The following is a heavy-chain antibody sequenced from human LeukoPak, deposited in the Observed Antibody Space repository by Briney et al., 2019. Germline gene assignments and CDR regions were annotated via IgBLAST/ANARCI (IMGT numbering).Heavy chain of an antibody. D-gene: IGHD3-10*01. V-gene: IGHV4-38-2*01. CDR3: GGGGGGRPGAASGGFDF. CDR1: SFSISNGFY. J-gene: IGHJ4*02. CDR2: VFYSGVT. Sequence: SETLSLTCVVSSFSISNGFYWVWIRQPPEKGLEWIGNVFYSGVTYYNPSLMSRVTISVDTSKNQFSLKLNSVTAADTAVYYCGGGGGGRPGAASGGFDFWGQGVLVTVSS.